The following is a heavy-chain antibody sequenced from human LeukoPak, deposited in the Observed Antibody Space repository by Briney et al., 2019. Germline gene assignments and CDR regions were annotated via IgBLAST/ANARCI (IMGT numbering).Heavy chain of an antibody. CDR1: GGSISSYY. CDR2: IYYSGST. V-gene: IGHV4-59*01. J-gene: IGHJ6*02. D-gene: IGHD2-15*01. CDR3: ARDHRVPPHCSGGSCYSWYYYYGMDV. Sequence: PSETLSLTCTVSGGSISSYYWSWIRQPPGKGLEWIGYIYYSGSTNYNPSLKSRVTISVDTSKNQFSLKLSSVTADDTAVYYCARDHRVPPHCSGGSCYSWYYYYGMDVWGQGTTVTVSS.